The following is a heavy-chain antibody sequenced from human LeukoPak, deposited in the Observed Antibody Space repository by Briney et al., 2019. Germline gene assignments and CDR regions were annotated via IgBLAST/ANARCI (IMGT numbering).Heavy chain of an antibody. J-gene: IGHJ4*02. Sequence: PSETLSLTCTVSGGSISSSSYYWGWIRQPPGKGLEWIGSIYYSGSAYYNPSLKSRVTISVDTSKNQFSLKLSSVTAADTAVYYCARRRDYYDSSGYYYIYFDYWGQGTLVTVSS. D-gene: IGHD3-22*01. V-gene: IGHV4-39*01. CDR3: ARRRDYYDSSGYYYIYFDY. CDR2: IYYSGSA. CDR1: GGSISSSSYY.